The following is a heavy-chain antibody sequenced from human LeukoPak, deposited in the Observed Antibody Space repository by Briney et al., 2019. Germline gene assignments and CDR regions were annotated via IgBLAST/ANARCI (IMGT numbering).Heavy chain of an antibody. J-gene: IGHJ4*02. V-gene: IGHV5-10-1*01. CDR1: GYSFSSYW. Sequence: GESLQISCKGSGYSFSSYWINWVRQMPGKGLEWMGRIDPSDSYTNYNPSFQGHVTISADKSISTAYLQWSSLMASDTAMYYCARHTISDYWGQGTQVTVSS. CDR2: IDPSDSYT. D-gene: IGHD3-10*01. CDR3: ARHTISDY.